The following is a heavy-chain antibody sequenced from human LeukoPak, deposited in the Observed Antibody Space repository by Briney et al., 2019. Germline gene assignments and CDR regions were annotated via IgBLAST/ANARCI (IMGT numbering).Heavy chain of an antibody. V-gene: IGHV3-7*01. CDR2: IKQGGSEK. J-gene: IGHJ4*02. D-gene: IGHD3-3*01. CDR3: ARGYYDFWSGYYHGFDY. Sequence: GGSLRLSCAASGFTFSSYWMSWVRQAPGKGLEWVANIKQGGSEKYYVDSVKGRFTISTDNAKNSLYLQMNSLRAEDTAVYYCARGYYDFWSGYYHGFDYWGQGTLVTVSS. CDR1: GFTFSSYW.